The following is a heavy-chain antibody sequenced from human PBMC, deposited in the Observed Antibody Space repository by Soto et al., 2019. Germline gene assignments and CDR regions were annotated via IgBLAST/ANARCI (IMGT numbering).Heavy chain of an antibody. CDR2: ISYDGGNK. J-gene: IGHJ4*03. CDR3: ARDPPGGDYRAGFQY. Sequence: QVQLVESGGDVVQPGRSLTLSCLASGFSFSSHGMHWIRQAPGKGLEWLAVISYDGGNKNYADSVRDRFTISRDNSKNRVFLQINSLRPEDTAVYFCARDPPGGDYRAGFQYWGHGTLVIVSS. D-gene: IGHD4-17*01. V-gene: IGHV3-30*03. CDR1: GFSFSSHG.